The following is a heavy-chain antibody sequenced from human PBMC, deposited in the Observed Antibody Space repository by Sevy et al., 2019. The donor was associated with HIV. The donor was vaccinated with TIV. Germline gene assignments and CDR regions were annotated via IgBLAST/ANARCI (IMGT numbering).Heavy chain of an antibody. D-gene: IGHD1-26*01. V-gene: IGHV3-53*01. CDR1: GLTVSRNY. CDR3: ARERIVGATWGGFDY. J-gene: IGHJ4*02. Sequence: GESLKISCAASGLTVSRNYMSWVRQAPGKGLEWVSVIYSGGSTYYADSVKGRFTISRDNSKNTLYLQMNSLRAEDTAVYYCARERIVGATWGGFDYWGQGTLVTVSS. CDR2: IYSGGST.